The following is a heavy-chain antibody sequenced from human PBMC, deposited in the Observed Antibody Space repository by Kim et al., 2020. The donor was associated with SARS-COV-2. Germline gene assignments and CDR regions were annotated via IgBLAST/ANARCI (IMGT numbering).Heavy chain of an antibody. CDR2: ISAYNGNT. CDR1: GYTFTSYG. D-gene: IGHD6-13*01. J-gene: IGHJ4*02. CDR3: ARDGLRIAAANTRGLFDC. Sequence: ASVKVSCKASGYTFTSYGISWVRQAPGQGLEWMGWISAYNGNTNYAQNLQGRVTMTTDTSTSTADMELRSLRSDDTAVYYCARDGLRIAAANTRGLFDCWSQATLVTVPS. V-gene: IGHV1-18*01.